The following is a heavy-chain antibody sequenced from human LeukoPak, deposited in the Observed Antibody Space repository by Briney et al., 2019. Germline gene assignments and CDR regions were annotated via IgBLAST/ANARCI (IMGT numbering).Heavy chain of an antibody. V-gene: IGHV4-4*07. CDR2: IYTSGST. D-gene: IGHD3-10*01. Sequence: KPSETLSLTCTVSGGSISSYYWSWIRQPAGKGLEWIGRIYTSGSTNYNPSLKSRVTMSVDTSKNQFSLKLSSVTAADTAVYYCARAFSWFGESLNYMDVWGKGTTVTVSS. CDR3: ARAFSWFGESLNYMDV. CDR1: GGSISSYY. J-gene: IGHJ6*03.